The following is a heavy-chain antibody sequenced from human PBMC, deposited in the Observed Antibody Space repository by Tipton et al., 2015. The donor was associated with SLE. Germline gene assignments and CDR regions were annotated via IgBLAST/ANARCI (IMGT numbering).Heavy chain of an antibody. CDR1: GGSISSYY. CDR2: IYYSGST. J-gene: IGHJ3*02. D-gene: IGHD1-26*01. V-gene: IGHV4-59*01. CDR3: AREVVGADDAFDI. Sequence: LRLSCTVSGGSISSYYWSWIRQPPGKGLEWLGYIYYSGSTNYNPSLKSRVTISVDTSKNQFSLKLSSVTAADTAVYYCAREVVGADDAFDIWGQGTMVTVSS.